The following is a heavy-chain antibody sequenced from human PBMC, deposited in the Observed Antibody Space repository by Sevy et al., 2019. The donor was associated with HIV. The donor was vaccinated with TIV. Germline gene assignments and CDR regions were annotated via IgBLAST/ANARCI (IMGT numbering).Heavy chain of an antibody. D-gene: IGHD5-12*01. J-gene: IGHJ4*02. Sequence: ASVKVSCEASGYTFTKYYIHWVRQAPGQGLEWMGIINPNDGDTTYAQKFQGRVTLTRDTSTTTVYMELTSLRSEDTAVYSGARGSSGSQPFDYWGQGTLVTVSS. CDR3: ARGSSGSQPFDY. CDR2: INPNDGDT. CDR1: GYTFTKYY. V-gene: IGHV1-46*01.